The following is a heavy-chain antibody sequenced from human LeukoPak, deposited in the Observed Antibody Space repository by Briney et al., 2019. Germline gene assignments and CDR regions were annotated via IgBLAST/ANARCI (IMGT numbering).Heavy chain of an antibody. CDR2: IYYSGST. CDR3: ARHRGSSSLFDY. J-gene: IGHJ4*02. D-gene: IGHD6-6*01. CDR1: GGSISSYY. Sequence: SETLSLTCTVSGGSISSYYWSWFRQPPGMGLEYIGSIYYSGSTYYNPSLKSRVTISVDTSKNQFSLRLSSVTAADTAVYYCARHRGSSSLFDYWGQGTLVTVSS. V-gene: IGHV4-59*05.